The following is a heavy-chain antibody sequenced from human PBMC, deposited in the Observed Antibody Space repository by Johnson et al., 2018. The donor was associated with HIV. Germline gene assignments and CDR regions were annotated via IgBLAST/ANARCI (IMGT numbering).Heavy chain of an antibody. CDR1: GFTFSSYA. CDR2: ISYDGSNK. V-gene: IGHV3-30*14. D-gene: IGHD2-15*01. J-gene: IGHJ3*02. CDR3: ASRPGGDFCSGGSCRPNPYDGFDI. Sequence: QVQLVESGGGVVQPGRSLRLSCAASGFTFSSYAMHWVRQAPGKGLEWVAVISYDGSNKYYADSVKGRFTISRDNSKNTLYLQMNSLRDEDTAVYYCASRPGGDFCSGGSCRPNPYDGFDIWGQGTKVTVSS.